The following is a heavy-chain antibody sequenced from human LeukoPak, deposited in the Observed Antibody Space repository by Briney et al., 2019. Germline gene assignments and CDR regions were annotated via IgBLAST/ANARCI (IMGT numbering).Heavy chain of an antibody. CDR3: AKDRWTTVVRDLDC. Sequence: PGGSLRLSCAASGFTFSNYAMSWVRQAPGKGLEWVSVISGSGGSSYYADSVKGRFTISRDNSKNTLYLQMNSLGAEDTAVYYCAKDRWTTVVRDLDCWGQGTLVTVSS. CDR2: ISGSGGSS. V-gene: IGHV3-23*01. J-gene: IGHJ4*02. D-gene: IGHD4-23*01. CDR1: GFTFSNYA.